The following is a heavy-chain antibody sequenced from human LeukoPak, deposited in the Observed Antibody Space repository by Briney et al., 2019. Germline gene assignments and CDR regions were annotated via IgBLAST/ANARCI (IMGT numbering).Heavy chain of an antibody. Sequence: PGGSLRLSCAASGFTFSRYSMNWVRQAPGKGLEWVSYISSSSSTIYYADSVKGRFTISRDNAKNSLYLQMNSLRAEDTAVYYCASLMTTATYYYYYYMDVWGKGTTVTVSS. J-gene: IGHJ6*03. V-gene: IGHV3-48*01. CDR3: ASLMTTATYYYYYYMDV. CDR2: ISSSSSTI. D-gene: IGHD4-11*01. CDR1: GFTFSRYS.